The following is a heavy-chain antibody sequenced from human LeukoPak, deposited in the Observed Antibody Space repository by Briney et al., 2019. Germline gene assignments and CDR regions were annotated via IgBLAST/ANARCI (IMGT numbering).Heavy chain of an antibody. CDR2: ISYDGSNK. CDR1: AFTFSSYA. Sequence: GGSLRLSCAASAFTFSSYAMHWVRQAPGKGMEWVAVISYDGSNKYYADSVKGRFTISRDNSKNTLYLQMNSLRAEDTAVYYCASYDYGDSDAFDIWGQGTMVTVSS. J-gene: IGHJ3*02. CDR3: ASYDYGDSDAFDI. D-gene: IGHD4-17*01. V-gene: IGHV3-30*04.